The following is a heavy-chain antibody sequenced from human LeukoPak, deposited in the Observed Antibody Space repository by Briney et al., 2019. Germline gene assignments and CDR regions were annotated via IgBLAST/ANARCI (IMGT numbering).Heavy chain of an antibody. CDR3: AKDEGGRNSMDMDV. V-gene: IGHV3-30*02. CDR2: IRYDGSNK. J-gene: IGHJ6*03. CDR1: GFTFSSYG. D-gene: IGHD2-15*01. Sequence: GGSLRLSCAASGFTFSSYGMHWVRQAPGKGLEWVAFIRYDGSNKYYADSVKGRFTISRDNSKNTLYLQMNSLRAEDTAVYYCAKDEGGRNSMDMDVWGKGTTVTVSS.